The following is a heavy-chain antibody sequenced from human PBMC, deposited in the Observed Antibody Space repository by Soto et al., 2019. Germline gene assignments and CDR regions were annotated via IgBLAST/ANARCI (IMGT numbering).Heavy chain of an antibody. CDR3: ARVAVAGTRIDY. V-gene: IGHV4-4*02. Sequence: SETLSLTCTVSGGSIRSYYWSWVRQPPGKGLEWIGEIYHSGSTNYNPSLKSRVTISVDKSKNQFSLKLSSVTAADTAVYYCARVAVAGTRIDYWGQGTLVTVSS. CDR2: IYHSGST. CDR1: GGSIRSYY. J-gene: IGHJ4*02. D-gene: IGHD6-19*01.